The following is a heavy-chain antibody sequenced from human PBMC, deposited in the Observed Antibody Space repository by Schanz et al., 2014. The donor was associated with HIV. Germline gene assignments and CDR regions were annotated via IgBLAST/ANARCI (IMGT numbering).Heavy chain of an antibody. CDR1: GGTFSSHA. CDR2: IIPMFGTA. CDR3: ARAAFSSEYYYGMDV. V-gene: IGHV1-69*06. D-gene: IGHD3-3*02. Sequence: QVQLVQSGAEVKKPGSSVKVSCKASGGTFSSHAINWVRQAPGQGLEWMGGIIPMFGTANYAQKFQGRVTITADKSTTTAYMELSSLRSEDTAVYFCARAAFSSEYYYGMDVWGQGTTVTVSS. J-gene: IGHJ6*02.